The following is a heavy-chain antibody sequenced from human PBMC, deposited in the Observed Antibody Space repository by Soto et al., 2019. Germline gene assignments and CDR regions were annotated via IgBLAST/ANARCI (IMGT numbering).Heavy chain of an antibody. V-gene: IGHV1-3*01. D-gene: IGHD2-15*01. CDR1: GYPFTTYA. J-gene: IGHJ4*02. CDR2: INPGNGNT. CDR3: ARAFCSGGSCYSVFGFDY. Sequence: QVQLVQSGAEVKKPGASVKVSCKAAGYPFTTYAMHWVRQAPGQRLEWMGWINPGNGNTKYSQKFQGRVTITRDTSASTGYMEVSSLRSEDTAVYYCARAFCSGGSCYSVFGFDYWGQGTLVTVSS.